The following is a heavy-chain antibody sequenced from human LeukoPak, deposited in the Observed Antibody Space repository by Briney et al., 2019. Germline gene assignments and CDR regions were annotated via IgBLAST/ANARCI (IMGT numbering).Heavy chain of an antibody. D-gene: IGHD2-15*01. CDR2: ISSSSSEI. V-gene: IGHV3-21*01. Sequence: PGGSLRLSCAASGFTFSHYRMSWVRQAPGKGLEWVSSISSSSSEIYYADSVKGRFTISRDNAKNPLYLQMNSLRAEDTAVFYCARGYCSGGSCYWAFDIWGQGTMVTVHS. CDR3: ARGYCSGGSCYWAFDI. J-gene: IGHJ3*02. CDR1: GFTFSHYR.